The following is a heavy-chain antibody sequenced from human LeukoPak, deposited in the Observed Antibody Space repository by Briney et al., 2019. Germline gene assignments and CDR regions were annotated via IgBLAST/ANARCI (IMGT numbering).Heavy chain of an antibody. Sequence: SETLSLTCTVSSGSISGAISRYYWNWVRQTPGKGLEWIGYIHSSGRRTYNPSLKGRATLSLDTSWSQFSLKLTSLTAADTAVYYCAGGGYCSISDCSAPLFDWWGQEILVTVSS. CDR1: SGSISGAISRYY. V-gene: IGHV4-61*01. CDR2: IHSSGRR. J-gene: IGHJ4*02. D-gene: IGHD2-2*01. CDR3: AGGGYCSISDCSAPLFDW.